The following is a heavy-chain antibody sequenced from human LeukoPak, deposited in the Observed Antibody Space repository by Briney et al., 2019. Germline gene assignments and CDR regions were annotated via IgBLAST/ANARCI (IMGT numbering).Heavy chain of an antibody. Sequence: SETLSLTCTVSDDSITSFYWSWIRQPPGKGLEWIGYIYYSGSTYYNPSLKSRVTISVDTSKNQFSLKLSSVTAADTAVYYCARVGANSATYYYYYYMDVWGKGTTVTVSS. J-gene: IGHJ6*03. CDR3: ARVGANSATYYYYYYMDV. CDR1: DDSITSFY. V-gene: IGHV4-59*01. D-gene: IGHD1-26*01. CDR2: IYYSGST.